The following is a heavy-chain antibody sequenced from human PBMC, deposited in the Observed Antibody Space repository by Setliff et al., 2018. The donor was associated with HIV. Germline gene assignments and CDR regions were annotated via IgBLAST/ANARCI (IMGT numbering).Heavy chain of an antibody. V-gene: IGHV3-7*01. Sequence: GSLRLSCVASRFTFNDYWMSWVRQAPGKGLEWVANMDRDGSETNYVDSVKGRFTIFRDNAKSSMYLQMNSLRAEDTAIYYCARKFRPGHGVDVWGQGTTVTVSS. CDR1: RFTFNDYW. CDR3: ARKFRPGHGVDV. D-gene: IGHD3-10*01. J-gene: IGHJ6*02. CDR2: MDRDGSET.